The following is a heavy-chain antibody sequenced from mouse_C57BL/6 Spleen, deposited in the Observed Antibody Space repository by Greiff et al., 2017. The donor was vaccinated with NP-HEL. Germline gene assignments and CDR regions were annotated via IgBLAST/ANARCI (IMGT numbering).Heavy chain of an antibody. Sequence: QVQLQQPGAELVMPGASVKLSCKASGYTFTSYWMHWVKQRPGQGLEWIGEIDPSDSYTNYNQKFKGKSTLTVEKSSSTAYMQLSSLTSEDSAVYYCERGGYGSSYWYFDVWGTGTTVTVSS. CDR1: GYTFTSYW. J-gene: IGHJ1*03. V-gene: IGHV1-69*01. CDR2: IDPSDSYT. CDR3: ERGGYGSSYWYFDV. D-gene: IGHD1-1*01.